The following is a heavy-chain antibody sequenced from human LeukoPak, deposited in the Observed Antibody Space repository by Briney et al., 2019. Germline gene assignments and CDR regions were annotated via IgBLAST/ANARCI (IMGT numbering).Heavy chain of an antibody. CDR1: GGSISSGGYS. J-gene: IGHJ5*02. CDR3: ARETYSSGWYWFDP. D-gene: IGHD6-19*01. Sequence: SETLSLTCAVSGGSISSGGYSWSWIRQPPGKGLEWIGYIYYSGSTNYNPSLKSRVTISVDTSKNQFSLKLSSVTAADTAVYYCARETYSSGWYWFDPWGQGTLVTVSS. V-gene: IGHV4-61*08. CDR2: IYYSGST.